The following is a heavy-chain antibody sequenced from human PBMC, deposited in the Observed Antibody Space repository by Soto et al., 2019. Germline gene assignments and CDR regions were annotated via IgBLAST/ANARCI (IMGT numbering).Heavy chain of an antibody. J-gene: IGHJ6*02. V-gene: IGHV1-3*01. D-gene: IGHD3-3*01. Sequence: GASVKVSCKASGYTFTTYVMHWVRQAPGQRLEGMGWINAGNGNTKYSQKFQGRVTITRDTSASTAYMELSSLRSEDTAVYYCARDLNYDFWSGYWTPHGMDVWGQGTTVTVSS. CDR2: INAGNGNT. CDR1: GYTFTTYV. CDR3: ARDLNYDFWSGYWTPHGMDV.